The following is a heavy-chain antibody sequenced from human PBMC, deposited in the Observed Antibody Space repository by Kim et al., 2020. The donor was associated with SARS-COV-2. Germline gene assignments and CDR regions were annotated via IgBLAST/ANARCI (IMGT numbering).Heavy chain of an antibody. J-gene: IGHJ4*02. CDR3: ARAAVGATRRGYYFDY. Sequence: FQGRVTMTRDTSISTAYMELSRLRSDDTAVYYCARAAVGATRRGYYFDYWGQGTLVTVSS. D-gene: IGHD1-26*01. V-gene: IGHV1-2*02.